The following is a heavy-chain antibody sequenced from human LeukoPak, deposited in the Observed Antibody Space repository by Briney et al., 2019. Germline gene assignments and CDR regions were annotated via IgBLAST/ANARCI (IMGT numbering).Heavy chain of an antibody. D-gene: IGHD3-22*01. V-gene: IGHV1-8*01. CDR3: ARGLGDYYDTSDYYYAVPAH. CDR1: GYTFTTYD. J-gene: IGHJ4*02. Sequence: ASVKVSCKSSGYTFTTYDITWVRQANGQGLEWMGWMNPNSGDTAYAQKFQGRVAMTRDTSISTAYMELSSLRSEDTAVYYCARGLGDYYDTSDYYYAVPAHWGQGNLVTVSS. CDR2: MNPNSGDT.